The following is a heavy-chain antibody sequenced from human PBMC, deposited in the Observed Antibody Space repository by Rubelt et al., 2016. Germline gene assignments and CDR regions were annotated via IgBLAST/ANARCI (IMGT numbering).Heavy chain of an antibody. Sequence: QLQLQESGPGLVKPSETLSLTCTVSSGAISSSNNYYWGWIRQPPGKGLAWIGSIYYSGSTYYNPSLKSRVTLSLDTTTNRPSLELTSVSAAGPAVYFCARTLESGTLDYWGQGTLVAVSS. J-gene: IGHJ4*02. CDR2: IYYSGST. CDR1: SGAISSSNNYY. CDR3: ARTLESGTLDY. V-gene: IGHV4-39*07. D-gene: IGHD3-10*01.